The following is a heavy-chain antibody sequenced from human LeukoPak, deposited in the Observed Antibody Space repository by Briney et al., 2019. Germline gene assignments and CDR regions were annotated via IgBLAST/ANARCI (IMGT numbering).Heavy chain of an antibody. CDR3: ARAWPTYYYDSSARQDAFDI. J-gene: IGHJ3*02. CDR1: GGSFRGYY. D-gene: IGHD3-22*01. Sequence: SETLSLTCAVYGGSFRGYYWSWIRQPPGKGLEWIGEINHSGSTNYNPSLKSRVTISVDTSKNQFSLKLSSVTAADTAVYYCARAWPTYYYDSSARQDAFDIWGQGTMVTVSS. V-gene: IGHV4-34*01. CDR2: INHSGST.